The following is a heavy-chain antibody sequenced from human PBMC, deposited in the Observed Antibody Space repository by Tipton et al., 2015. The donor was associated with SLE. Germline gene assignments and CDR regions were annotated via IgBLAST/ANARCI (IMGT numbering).Heavy chain of an antibody. J-gene: IGHJ4*02. V-gene: IGHV3-23*01. CDR1: GFTFSSYA. D-gene: IGHD3-10*01. Sequence: SLRLSCAASGFTFSSYAMSWVRQAPGKGLEWVSAISGSGGSTYYADSVKGRFTISRDNSKNTLYLQMNSLRAEDTAVYYCAKPQGHYYGSGSNFDYWGQGTLVTVSS. CDR3: AKPQGHYYGSGSNFDY. CDR2: ISGSGGST.